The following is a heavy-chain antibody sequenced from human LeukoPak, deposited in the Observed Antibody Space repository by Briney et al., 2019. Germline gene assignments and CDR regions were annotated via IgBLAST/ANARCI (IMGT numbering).Heavy chain of an antibody. V-gene: IGHV3-30*18. CDR2: ISYDGTNK. J-gene: IGHJ6*03. Sequence: GGSLRLSCAASGFTFSSYGMHWVRQAPGKGLEWVAVISYDGTNKYYADSVKGRFTISRDNSKNTLYLQMNSLRAEDTAVYYCAKVAWDFGVVLGSVHYYYMDVWGKGTTVTVSS. CDR3: AKVAWDFGVVLGSVHYYYMDV. D-gene: IGHD3-3*01. CDR1: GFTFSSYG.